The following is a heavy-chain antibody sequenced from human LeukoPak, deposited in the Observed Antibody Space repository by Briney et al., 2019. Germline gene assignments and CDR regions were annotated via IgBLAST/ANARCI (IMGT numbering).Heavy chain of an antibody. V-gene: IGHV4-39*07. CDR1: GGSISSSSYY. CDR3: ARDVRTARLSSAFDI. CDR2: IYYSGST. Sequence: SETLSLTCTVSGGSISSSSYYWGWIRQPPGKGLEWIGSIYYSGSTYYNPSLKSRVTISVDTSKNQFSLKLSSVTAADTAVYYCARDVRTARLSSAFDIWGQGTMVTVSS. D-gene: IGHD6-6*01. J-gene: IGHJ3*02.